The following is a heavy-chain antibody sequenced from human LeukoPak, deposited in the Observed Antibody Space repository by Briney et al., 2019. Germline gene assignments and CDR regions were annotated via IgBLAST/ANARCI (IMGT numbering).Heavy chain of an antibody. CDR3: AREDYYDSGSFDP. V-gene: IGHV3-30*02. D-gene: IGHD3-22*01. CDR2: IRYDGSNE. Sequence: PGDSLRLSCAASGFTFSSNGLHWVRQAPGKGLEWVAFIRYDGSNEYYADSVKGRFTISRDNSKNTLYLQMNSLRAEDTAMYYCAREDYYDSGSFDPWGQGTLVTVSS. CDR1: GFTFSSNG. J-gene: IGHJ5*02.